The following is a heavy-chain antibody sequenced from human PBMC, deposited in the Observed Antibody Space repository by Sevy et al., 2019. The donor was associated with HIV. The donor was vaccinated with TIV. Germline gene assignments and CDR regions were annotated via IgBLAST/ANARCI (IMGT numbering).Heavy chain of an antibody. CDR3: TRWKAAQSIFDY. CDR2: FKSDVNGGKV. Sequence: GGSLRLSCTASGFTFGDYCMSWVRQAPGKGLEWVAFFKSDVNGGKVVHAAAGRGRFVISRDDSKTIAYLQMNDLKTEDTGVYYCTRWKAAQSIFDYWGQGALVTVSS. CDR1: GFTFGDYC. V-gene: IGHV3-49*04. D-gene: IGHD6-13*01. J-gene: IGHJ4*02.